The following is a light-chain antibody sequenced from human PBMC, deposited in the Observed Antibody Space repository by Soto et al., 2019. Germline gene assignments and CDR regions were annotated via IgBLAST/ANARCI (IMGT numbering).Light chain of an antibody. J-gene: IGKJ1*01. CDR1: QSVSNN. CDR3: HQYNNWPRT. CDR2: GAS. V-gene: IGKV3-15*01. Sequence: EIVMTQSPATLSVSPGERATLSCRASQSVSNNLAWFQHKAGQAPRLLIYGASTRATAIPARFSGSGSGTEFTLTISSLQSEDFAVYYCHQYNNWPRTFGQGTKV.